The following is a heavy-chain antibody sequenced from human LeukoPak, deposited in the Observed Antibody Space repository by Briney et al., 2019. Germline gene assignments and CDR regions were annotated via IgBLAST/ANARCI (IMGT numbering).Heavy chain of an antibody. CDR3: ARLDRTRGGLDY. CDR2: IIPIFGTT. D-gene: IGHD1-14*01. CDR1: GGTFSSHA. V-gene: IGHV1-69*13. J-gene: IGHJ4*02. Sequence: SVKVSCKASGGTFSSHAISWVRQAPGQGLEWMGGIIPIFGTTNYAQKFQGRVTITADESTTTAYMELSSLRSEDTAVYYCARLDRTRGGLDYWGQGTLVTVSS.